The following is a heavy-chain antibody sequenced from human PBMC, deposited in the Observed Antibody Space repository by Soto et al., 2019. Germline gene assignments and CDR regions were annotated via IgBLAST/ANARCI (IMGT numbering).Heavy chain of an antibody. D-gene: IGHD2-2*01. Sequence: VKASCKASGYTFSNHGISRVPQAPGQGLEWMGGIIPRFGTANYAQKFHGRVTITADESTGTAYMELSSLRSEDTAVYYCARGVVPDGYGMDVWGQGTTVTV. CDR2: IIPRFGTA. J-gene: IGHJ6*02. CDR3: ARGVVPDGYGMDV. V-gene: IGHV1-69*13. CDR1: GYTFSNHG.